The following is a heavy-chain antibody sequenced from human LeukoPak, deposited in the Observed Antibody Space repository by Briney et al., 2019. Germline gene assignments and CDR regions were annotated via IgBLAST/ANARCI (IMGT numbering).Heavy chain of an antibody. Sequence: GGSLRLSCAASGFTFSSYAMHWVRQAAGKGLEWVAVISYDGNTKYFVDSVKGRFPISRDNSKNTLYLQMNSLRAEDTAVYYCAKFKRIAAAEIDYWGQETLVTVPT. CDR3: AKFKRIAAAEIDY. CDR1: GFTFSSYA. CDR2: ISYDGNTK. V-gene: IGHV3-30-3*02. J-gene: IGHJ4*02. D-gene: IGHD6-13*01.